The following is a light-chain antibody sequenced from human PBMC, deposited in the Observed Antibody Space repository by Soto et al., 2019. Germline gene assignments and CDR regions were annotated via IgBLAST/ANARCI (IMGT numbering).Light chain of an antibody. J-gene: IGKJ1*01. V-gene: IGKV1-39*01. CDR2: FAS. Sequence: DIQMTQSPSSVSASVGDRVTITCRASQGLSNYLAWYQQKPGKAPKLLISFASSLQSGVPSRFSGSGSGTDFTLTISSLQPEDSATYYCQQSYSTPTFGQGTKVDIK. CDR3: QQSYSTPT. CDR1: QGLSNY.